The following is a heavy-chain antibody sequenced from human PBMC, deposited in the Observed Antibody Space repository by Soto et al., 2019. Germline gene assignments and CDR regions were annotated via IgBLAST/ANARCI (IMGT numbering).Heavy chain of an antibody. CDR3: ARGPDRSGFYLFDY. V-gene: IGHV1-69*13. Sequence: SVKVSCKASGGTFSNHAISWVRQAPGQGPEWMGGIIPLSGTTKYVQKLQGRVTITADESMTTAYMELSSLRYEDTAVYYCARGPDRSGFYLFDYWGQGTLVTVSS. D-gene: IGHD3-22*01. J-gene: IGHJ4*02. CDR1: GGTFSNHA. CDR2: IIPLSGTT.